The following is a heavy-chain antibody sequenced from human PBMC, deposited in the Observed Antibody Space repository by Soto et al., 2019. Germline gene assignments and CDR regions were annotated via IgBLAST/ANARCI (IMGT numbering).Heavy chain of an antibody. CDR2: ISGSGGST. V-gene: IGHV3-23*01. CDR3: AKSSYYDFWSGYYYYYYYMDV. J-gene: IGHJ6*03. Sequence: GGSLRLSCAASGFTFSSYAMSWVRQAPGKGLEWVSAISGSGGSTYYADSVKGRFTISRDNSKNTLYLQMNSLRAEDTAVYYCAKSSYYDFWSGYYYYYYYMDVWGKGTAVTVSS. D-gene: IGHD3-3*01. CDR1: GFTFSSYA.